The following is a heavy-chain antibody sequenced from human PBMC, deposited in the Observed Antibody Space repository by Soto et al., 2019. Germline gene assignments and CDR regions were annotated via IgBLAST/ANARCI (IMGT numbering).Heavy chain of an antibody. Sequence: QVQLVQSGAEVKKPGSSVKVSCKASGGTFSSYAISWVRQAPGQGLEGMGGIIPIFGTANYAQKFQGRVTITADKSTSTAYMELSSLRSEDTAVYYCALSTGYYYDSSGYEKFDYWGQGPLVTVSS. D-gene: IGHD3-22*01. CDR2: IIPIFGTA. J-gene: IGHJ4*02. CDR1: GGTFSSYA. CDR3: ALSTGYYYDSSGYEKFDY. V-gene: IGHV1-69*06.